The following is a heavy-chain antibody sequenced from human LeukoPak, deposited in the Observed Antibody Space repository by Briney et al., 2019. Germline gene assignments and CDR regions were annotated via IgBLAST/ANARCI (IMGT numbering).Heavy chain of an antibody. V-gene: IGHV1-2*02. J-gene: IGHJ5*02. CDR1: GYTFTVYH. D-gene: IGHD2-2*01. Sequence: ATVRVSCKASGYTFTVYHMHCVRQAPGQGLECMGCNNTNSGGTNYEQRCQGRVTMSRDTSISTAYMEMSRLRSADTAVYYCARDRAGAAINWFDPWGQGTLVTVSS. CDR3: ARDRAGAAINWFDP. CDR2: NNTNSGGT.